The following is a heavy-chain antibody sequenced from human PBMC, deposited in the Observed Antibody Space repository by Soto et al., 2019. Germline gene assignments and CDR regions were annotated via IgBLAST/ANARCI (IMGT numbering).Heavy chain of an antibody. CDR2: FYSSGSI. Sequence: SETLSLTCTVSGGSISSGGYYWSWIRQHPGKGLEWIGSFYSSGSIIYNPSLRSRVSISGDTSSNQFSMSLTSVTAADTARYYCARMYSSGSGWFHPWGQGTLVTVSS. CDR3: ARMYSSGSGWFHP. D-gene: IGHD6-19*01. V-gene: IGHV4-31*03. CDR1: GGSISSGGYY. J-gene: IGHJ5*02.